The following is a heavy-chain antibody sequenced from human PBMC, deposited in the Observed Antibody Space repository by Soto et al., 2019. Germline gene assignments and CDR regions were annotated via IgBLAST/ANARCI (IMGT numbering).Heavy chain of an antibody. CDR1: GGSFSGYY. D-gene: IGHD2-2*02. V-gene: IGHV4-34*01. CDR3: ARGRHCSSTSCYMRYYYYGMDV. CDR2: INHSGST. J-gene: IGHJ6*02. Sequence: SETLSLTCAVYGGSFSGYYWSWIRQPPGKGLEWIGEINHSGSTNYNPSLKSRVTISVDTSKNQFSLKLSSVTAADTAVYYCARGRHCSSTSCYMRYYYYGMDVWGQGTTVTVSS.